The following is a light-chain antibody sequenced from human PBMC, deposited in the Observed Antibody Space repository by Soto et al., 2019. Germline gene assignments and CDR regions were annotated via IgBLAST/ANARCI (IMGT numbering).Light chain of an antibody. CDR1: QSVSSSY. CDR3: QQFSSYPPT. J-gene: IGKJ4*01. Sequence: EIVLTQSPATLSLSPGERATLSCRASQSVSSSYLAWYQQKPGQAPRLLIYDASSRATGIPDRFSGGGSGTDFTLTISRLEPEDFAVYYCQQFSSYPPTFGGGTKV. V-gene: IGKV3-20*01. CDR2: DAS.